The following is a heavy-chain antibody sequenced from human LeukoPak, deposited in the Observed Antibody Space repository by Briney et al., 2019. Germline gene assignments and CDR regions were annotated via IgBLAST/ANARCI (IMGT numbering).Heavy chain of an antibody. CDR2: IDWADDK. Sequence: SGPTLGKPTQTLTLTCSLSGFSVSTTGPGEGWLRQPPGKALEWLAPIDWADDKRDRPSLNSRLTITKDTSKNQVVLTMTNMDPVDTATYYCAGHSRAYYYVYGFDIWGQGTMVTVSS. CDR1: GFSVSTTGPG. CDR3: AGHSRAYYYVYGFDI. D-gene: IGHD3-22*01. V-gene: IGHV2-5*02. J-gene: IGHJ3*02.